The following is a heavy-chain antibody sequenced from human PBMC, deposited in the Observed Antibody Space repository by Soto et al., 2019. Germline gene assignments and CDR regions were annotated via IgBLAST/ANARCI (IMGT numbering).Heavy chain of an antibody. D-gene: IGHD5-18*01. CDR2: IIPIFGTA. Sequence: QVQLVQSGAEVKKPGSSVKVTCKASGGTFSSNAIGWVRQAPGQGLEWMGGIIPIFGTAHYAQKFQGRVTITADESTSTASMELSSLKSEDTAVYYCATGGRGYSSSPPFDFEFWGQGTLVTVSS. J-gene: IGHJ4*02. CDR1: GGTFSSNA. V-gene: IGHV1-69*12. CDR3: ATGGRGYSSSPPFDFEF.